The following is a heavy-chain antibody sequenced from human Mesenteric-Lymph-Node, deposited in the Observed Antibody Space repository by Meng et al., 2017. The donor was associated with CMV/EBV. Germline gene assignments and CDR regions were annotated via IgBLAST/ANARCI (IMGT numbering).Heavy chain of an antibody. CDR3: AKGAGGAAPAIDY. CDR2: ISGSGTYK. V-gene: IGHV3-23*01. D-gene: IGHD6-13*01. J-gene: IGHJ4*02. CDR1: GFTFSNYV. Sequence: SCPASGFTFSNYVLFWVRQAPGQGLEWVSTISGSGTYKYYAGSVEGRFTISRDNSKNTLFLQMSNLRSEDTAIYYCAKGAGGAAPAIDYWGQGTLVTVSS.